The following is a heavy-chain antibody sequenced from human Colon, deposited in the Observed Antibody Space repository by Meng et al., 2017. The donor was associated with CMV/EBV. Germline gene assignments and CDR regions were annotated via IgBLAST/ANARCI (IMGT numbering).Heavy chain of an antibody. V-gene: IGHV4-59*12. CDR3: ARSATTVAGQPFDI. D-gene: IGHD6-19*01. CDR2: IYYSGSA. J-gene: IGHJ3*02. CDR1: GFTFSDYN. Sequence: GSLRLSCAASGFTFSDYNMSWIRQAPGKGLEWIGNIYYSGSAYYNPSLKSRVTISVDTSKNRFSLKLNSLTAADTAVYYCARSATTVAGQPFDIWGQGTVVTVSS.